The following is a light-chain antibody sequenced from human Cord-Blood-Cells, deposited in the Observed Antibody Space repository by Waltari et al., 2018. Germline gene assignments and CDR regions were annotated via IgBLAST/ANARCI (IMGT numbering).Light chain of an antibody. V-gene: IGKV3-15*01. J-gene: IGKJ4*01. CDR2: GAS. CDR3: QQYKNLPLN. Sequence: EIVMTQSPATLSVSPGERATLSCRASQSVSSNLAWYQQKPGQAPRLLIYGASTRATGIPARFRGSGSGTEYTLTISSLQSEDFAVYYCQQYKNLPLNFGGGTKVEIK. CDR1: QSVSSN.